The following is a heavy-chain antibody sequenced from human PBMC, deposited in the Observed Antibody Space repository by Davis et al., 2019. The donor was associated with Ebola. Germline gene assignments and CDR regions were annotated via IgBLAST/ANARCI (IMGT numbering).Heavy chain of an antibody. CDR3: ARAEGYCRSTSCYGYYYYGMDV. Sequence: GESLKISCAASGFTFSDYYMSWIRQAPGKGLEWVSYISSSGSTIYYGDSVKGRFTISRDNSNNLLYLQMNSLRAEDTAVYYCARAEGYCRSTSCYGYYYYGMDVWGQGTTVTVAS. V-gene: IGHV3-11*04. CDR1: GFTFSDYY. CDR2: ISSSGSTI. J-gene: IGHJ6*02. D-gene: IGHD2-2*01.